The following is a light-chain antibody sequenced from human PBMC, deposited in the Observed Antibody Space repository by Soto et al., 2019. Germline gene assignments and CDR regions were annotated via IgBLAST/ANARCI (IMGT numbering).Light chain of an antibody. CDR3: SSYTSSSHLV. CDR1: SSDVGSYNR. Sequence: QSVLTQPPSVSGSPGKSVTISCTGTSSDVGSYNRVSWYQQPPGTAPKLMIYEVSNRPSGVPDRFSGSKSGNTASLTISGLQAEDEADYYCSSYTSSSHLVFGGGTKLTVL. J-gene: IGLJ3*02. V-gene: IGLV2-18*02. CDR2: EVS.